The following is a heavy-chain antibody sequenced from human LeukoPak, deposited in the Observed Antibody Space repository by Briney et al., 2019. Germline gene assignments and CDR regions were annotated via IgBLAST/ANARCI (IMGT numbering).Heavy chain of an antibody. Sequence: GASVKVSCKASGYTFTTYYMHWVRQAPGQGLEWMGIINPSGGSTTYAQNFQGRVTMTRDTSTSAVYMEVSSLRAEDTAVYYCARDYYDSSGYYPPDYWGQGTLVTVSS. V-gene: IGHV1-46*01. CDR3: ARDYYDSSGYYPPDY. J-gene: IGHJ4*02. CDR1: GYTFTTYY. CDR2: INPSGGST. D-gene: IGHD3-22*01.